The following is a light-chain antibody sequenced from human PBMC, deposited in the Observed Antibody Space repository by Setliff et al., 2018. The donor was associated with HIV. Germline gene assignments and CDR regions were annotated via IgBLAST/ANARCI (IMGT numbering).Light chain of an antibody. V-gene: IGLV2-23*02. CDR3: SSYAGSRTFDV. CDR2: EVT. J-gene: IGLJ1*01. Sequence: QSALTQPASVSGSPGQSITISCTGNSSNVGKYGFVSWYRQDPGKAPELIIYEVTKRPSAVSKRFSGSKSGNAASLTISGLQPDDEADYYCSSYAGSRTFDVFGTGTKGTV. CDR1: SSNVGKYGF.